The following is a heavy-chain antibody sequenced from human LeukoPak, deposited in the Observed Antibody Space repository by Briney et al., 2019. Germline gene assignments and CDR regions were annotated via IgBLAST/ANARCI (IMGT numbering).Heavy chain of an antibody. J-gene: IGHJ4*02. V-gene: IGHV3-30*04. CDR2: ISYGGNNK. CDR3: ARGQIRLSDYDSSGFDY. D-gene: IGHD3-22*01. Sequence: GGSLRLSCVASGFTFSNYAMHWVRQAPGKGLEWVAVISYGGNNKYYADSVRGRFTISRDNSKNTLYLQMISLRTEDTAVYYCARGQIRLSDYDSSGFDYWGQGTLVTVSS. CDR1: GFTFSNYA.